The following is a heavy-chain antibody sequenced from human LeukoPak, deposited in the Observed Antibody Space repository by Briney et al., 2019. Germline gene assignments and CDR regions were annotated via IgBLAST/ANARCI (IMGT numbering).Heavy chain of an antibody. J-gene: IGHJ6*02. Sequence: GGSLRLSCAASGFTFSTYEMNWVRQAPGKGLEWVSYISGSGSTIFYADPVKGRFTISRDNAKNSLSLQMNSLRAEDTAVYYCASRLYAVIMDVWGQGTTVTVSS. CDR1: GFTFSTYE. CDR2: ISGSGSTI. CDR3: ASRLYAVIMDV. D-gene: IGHD2-2*02. V-gene: IGHV3-48*03.